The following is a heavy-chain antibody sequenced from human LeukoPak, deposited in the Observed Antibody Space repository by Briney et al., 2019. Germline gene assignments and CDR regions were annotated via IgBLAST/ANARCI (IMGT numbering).Heavy chain of an antibody. CDR2: ISAYNGNT. J-gene: IGHJ4*02. Sequence: GASVKVSCKASGYTFTSYGISWVRQAPGQGLEWMGWISAYNGNTNYAQKLQGRATMTTDTSTSTAYMELRSLRSDDTAVYYCAREEYYYGSGSHHLDYWGQGTLVTVSS. CDR3: AREEYYYGSGSHHLDY. CDR1: GYTFTSYG. V-gene: IGHV1-18*01. D-gene: IGHD3-10*01.